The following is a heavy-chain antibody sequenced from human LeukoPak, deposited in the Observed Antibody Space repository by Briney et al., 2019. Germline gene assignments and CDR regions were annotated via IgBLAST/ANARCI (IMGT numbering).Heavy chain of an antibody. Sequence: SVKVSCKASGYTFTGYYMHWVRQAPGQGLEWMGRIIPILGIANYVQKFQGRVTITADKSTSTAYMELSSLRSEDTAVYYCARGSHYDTNALGYWGQGTLVTVSS. CDR1: GYTFTGYY. V-gene: IGHV1-69*04. CDR2: IIPILGIA. D-gene: IGHD3-22*01. CDR3: ARGSHYDTNALGY. J-gene: IGHJ4*02.